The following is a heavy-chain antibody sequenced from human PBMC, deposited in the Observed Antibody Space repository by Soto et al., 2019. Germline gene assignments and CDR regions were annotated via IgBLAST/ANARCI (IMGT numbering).Heavy chain of an antibody. V-gene: IGHV4-34*01. Sequence: VQLQQWGAGLLKPSETLSLTGAVYGGSFSGYHWSWFRQPPGKGLEWIGEINPSGSINYNPSLKSRVTISVDTSKNQFSLNLSSVTAADTAVYYCATFVGATTVTRGSPRDYWGQGTLVTVSS. CDR2: INPSGSI. CDR1: GGSFSGYH. CDR3: ATFVGATTVTRGSPRDY. D-gene: IGHD4-4*01. J-gene: IGHJ4*02.